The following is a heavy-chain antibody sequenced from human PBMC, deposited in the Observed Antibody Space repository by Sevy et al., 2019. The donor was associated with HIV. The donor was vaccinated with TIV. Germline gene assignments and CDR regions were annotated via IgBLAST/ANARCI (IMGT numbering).Heavy chain of an antibody. V-gene: IGHV1-18*04. D-gene: IGHD3-10*01. Sequence: ASVKVSCKASGYNFASDGFSWVRQAPGQGLEWMGWTGVYNGNAKYAQVFQDRFTMTTDTSTSTAYMELRSLRSDDTAVYYCARVPTYYYGSATHFDYWGQGTLVTVSS. CDR1: GYNFASDG. CDR3: ARVPTYYYGSATHFDY. CDR2: TGVYNGNA. J-gene: IGHJ4*02.